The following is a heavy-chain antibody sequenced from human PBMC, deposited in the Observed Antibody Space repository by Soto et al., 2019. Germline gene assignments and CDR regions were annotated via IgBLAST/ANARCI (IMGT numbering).Heavy chain of an antibody. CDR3: ARGYYDILTGYYPFDY. D-gene: IGHD3-9*01. CDR2: IYYSGST. V-gene: IGHV4-39*01. Sequence: SETLSLTCTVSGGSISGSSYYWGWIRQPPGKGLEWIGSIYYSGSTYYNPSLKSRVTISVDTSKNQFSLKLSSVTAADTAVYYCARGYYDILTGYYPFDYWGQGTLVTVSS. J-gene: IGHJ4*02. CDR1: GGSISGSSYY.